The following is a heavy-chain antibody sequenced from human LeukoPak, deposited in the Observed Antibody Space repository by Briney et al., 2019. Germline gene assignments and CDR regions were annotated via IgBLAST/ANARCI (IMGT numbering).Heavy chain of an antibody. CDR1: GGSFSGYY. CDR2: INHSGST. J-gene: IGHJ6*03. D-gene: IGHD4-17*01. V-gene: IGHV4-34*01. Sequence: SETLSLTCAVYGGSFSGYYWSWIRQTPGKGLEWIGEINHSGSTNYNPSLKSRVTISVDTSKNQFSLKLSSVTAADTAVYYCARLTTRVYYYYMDVWGKGTTVTVSS. CDR3: ARLTTRVYYYYMDV.